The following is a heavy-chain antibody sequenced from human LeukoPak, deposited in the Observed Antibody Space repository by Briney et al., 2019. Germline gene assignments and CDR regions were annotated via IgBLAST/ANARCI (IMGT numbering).Heavy chain of an antibody. D-gene: IGHD1-14*01. J-gene: IGHJ3*01. CDR1: GFNLRDYY. CDR2: ITGDSSII. Sequence: GGSLRLSCAASGFNLRDYYMSWVRQAPGKGLEWVSYITGDSSIIYYADSVKGRFTISRDNSKNSLYLQMSLLRAEDTAVYYCARDLYNKGHDVWGQGTMVTVSS. V-gene: IGHV3-11*01. CDR3: ARDLYNKGHDV.